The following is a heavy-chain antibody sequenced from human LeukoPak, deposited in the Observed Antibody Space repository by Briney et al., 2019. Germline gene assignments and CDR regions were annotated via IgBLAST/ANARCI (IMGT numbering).Heavy chain of an antibody. J-gene: IGHJ4*02. CDR3: AKSGGRWSHFDY. CDR2: MDNDGGET. CDR1: GFIFINYA. Sequence: GGSLRLSCAASGFIFINYAMNWVRQAPGQGRGRVADMDNDGGETYYTDSVKGRFTISRDNSKNTLYLQMNSLRAEDTALYYCAKSGGRWSHFDYWGQGTLVTVSS. D-gene: IGHD2-15*01. V-gene: IGHV3-23*01.